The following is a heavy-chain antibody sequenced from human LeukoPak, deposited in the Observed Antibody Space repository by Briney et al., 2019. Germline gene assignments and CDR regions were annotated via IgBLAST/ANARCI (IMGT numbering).Heavy chain of an antibody. D-gene: IGHD4-17*01. CDR1: GFTFSTFA. CDR2: ISGSGGII. Sequence: PGGSLRLSCAASGFTFSTFAMTWFGQAQGRGREGVSTISGSGGIIDYADSVKGRFTFSRDNSRNMVYLQMNSLRAEDTAVYYCAKDLPDYGDYIEGYWGQGTLVTVSS. CDR3: AKDLPDYGDYIEGY. J-gene: IGHJ4*02. V-gene: IGHV3-23*01.